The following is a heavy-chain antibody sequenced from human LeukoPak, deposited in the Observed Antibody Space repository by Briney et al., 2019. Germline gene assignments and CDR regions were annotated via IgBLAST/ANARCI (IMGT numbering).Heavy chain of an antibody. CDR3: AKHDPRRVVITNWFDP. Sequence: GGSLRLSCAASGFTFSAYAISWVRQAPGKGLEWVSAISGSGGITYYADSVKGRFTISRGNTKNTLYLQMNSLRAEDTAVYYCAKHDPRRVVITNWFDPWGQGTLVTVSS. D-gene: IGHD3-22*01. V-gene: IGHV3-23*01. CDR2: ISGSGGIT. CDR1: GFTFSAYA. J-gene: IGHJ5*02.